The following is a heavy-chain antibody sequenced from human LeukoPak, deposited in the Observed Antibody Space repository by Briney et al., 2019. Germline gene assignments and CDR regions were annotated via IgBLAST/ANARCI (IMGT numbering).Heavy chain of an antibody. Sequence: ASVKVSCKASGYTFTSFDINWVRQATGQGLEWMGGIIPIFGTANYAQKFQGRVTITADESTSTAYMELSSPRSEDTAVYYCAKRDGYDGHYYYGMDVWGQGTTVTVSS. CDR3: AKRDGYDGHYYYGMDV. CDR1: GYTFTSFD. J-gene: IGHJ6*02. D-gene: IGHD5-24*01. V-gene: IGHV1-69*13. CDR2: IIPIFGTA.